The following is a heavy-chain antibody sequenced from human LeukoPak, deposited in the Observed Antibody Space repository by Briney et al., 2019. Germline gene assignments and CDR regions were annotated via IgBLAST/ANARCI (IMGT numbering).Heavy chain of an antibody. J-gene: IGHJ5*02. V-gene: IGHV1-2*02. CDR3: ARDRLRLGYERTNWFDP. CDR1: GYTFTGVH. Sequence: ASVKVSCKASGYTFTGVHMHWVRQAPGQGLEWMGWINPNSGGTNYAQKFQGRVTMTRDTSISTVYMELSRLGSDDTAVYYCARDRLRLGYERTNWFDPWGQGTLVTVSS. CDR2: INPNSGGT. D-gene: IGHD2-15*01.